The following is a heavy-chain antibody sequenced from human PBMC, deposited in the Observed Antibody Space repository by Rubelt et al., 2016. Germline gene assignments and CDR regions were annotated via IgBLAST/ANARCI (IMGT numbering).Heavy chain of an antibody. CDR2: ISAYNGNT. D-gene: IGHD2-21*02. CDR3: ARDRRAQIVVVTASYYYYGMDV. Sequence: GAEVKKPGASVKVSCKASGYTFTSYGISWVRQAPGQGLEWMGWISAYNGNTNYAQKLQGRVTMTTDTSTSTAYMELRSLRSDDTAVYYCARDRRAQIVVVTASYYYYGMDVWGQGTTVTVSS. J-gene: IGHJ6*02. CDR1: GYTFTSYG. V-gene: IGHV1-18*01.